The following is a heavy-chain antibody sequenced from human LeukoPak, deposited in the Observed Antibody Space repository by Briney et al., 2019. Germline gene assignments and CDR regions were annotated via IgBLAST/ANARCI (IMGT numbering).Heavy chain of an antibody. Sequence: GGSLRLSCAASGFTFDDYGMSWVRQAPGKGLEWVSGINWNGGSTGYADSVKGRFTISRDNAKNSLYLQMNSLRAEDTALYYCARRYSSGWPDAFDIWGQGTMVTVSS. CDR2: INWNGGST. D-gene: IGHD6-19*01. CDR1: GFTFDDYG. CDR3: ARRYSSGWPDAFDI. J-gene: IGHJ3*02. V-gene: IGHV3-20*04.